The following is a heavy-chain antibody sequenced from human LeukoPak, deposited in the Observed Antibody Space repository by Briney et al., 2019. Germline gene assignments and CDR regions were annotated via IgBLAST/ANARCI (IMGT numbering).Heavy chain of an antibody. D-gene: IGHD2-2*01. CDR2: IYYSGST. V-gene: IGHV4-39*01. J-gene: IGHJ2*01. Sequence: SETLSLTCTVSSGSISSSSYYWGWIRQPPGKGLEWIGSIYYSGSTYYNPSLKSRVTISVDTSKNQFSLKLSSVTAADTAVYYCARGVVPVSDWYFDLWGRGTLVTVSS. CDR1: SGSISSSSYY. CDR3: ARGVVPVSDWYFDL.